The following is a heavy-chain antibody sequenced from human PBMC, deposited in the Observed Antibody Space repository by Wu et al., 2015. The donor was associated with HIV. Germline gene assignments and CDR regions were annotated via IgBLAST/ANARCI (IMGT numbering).Heavy chain of an antibody. CDR3: ARVGYDSSGYYQYYFDY. CDR2: INPSGGST. D-gene: IGHD3-22*01. CDR1: GYTFTSYY. Sequence: QVQLVQSGAEVKKPGASVKVSCKASGYTFTSYYMHWVRQAPGQGLEWMGIINPSGGSTSYAQKFQGRVTMTRDTSTSTVYMELSSLRSEDTAVYYCARVGYDSSGYYQYYFDYWGQGTLVTVSS. J-gene: IGHJ4*02. V-gene: IGHV1-46*03.